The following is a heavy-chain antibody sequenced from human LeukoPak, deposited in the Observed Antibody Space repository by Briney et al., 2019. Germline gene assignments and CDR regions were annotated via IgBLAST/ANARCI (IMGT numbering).Heavy chain of an antibody. Sequence: PGGALRDSCAASRFTFVDYGMSWVRQAPGKGVEGVSGLNWYGGRTVYAGSVKGRFTISRDNAKNSLYLQMNSLRAEDTALYYCARDLSNYGQYYYYYYYMDVWGKGTTVTVSS. J-gene: IGHJ6*03. D-gene: IGHD4-11*01. CDR2: LNWYGGRT. V-gene: IGHV3-20*04. CDR1: RFTFVDYG. CDR3: ARDLSNYGQYYYYYYYMDV.